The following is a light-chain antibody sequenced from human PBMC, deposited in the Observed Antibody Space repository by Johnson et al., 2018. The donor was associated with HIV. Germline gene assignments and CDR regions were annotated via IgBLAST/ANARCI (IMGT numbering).Light chain of an antibody. V-gene: IGLV1-51*02. CDR2: ETN. CDR1: SSNIGNNY. Sequence: QSVLTQPPSVSVAPGQKVTISCSGSSSNIGNNYVSWYQQLPGTAPKLLIYETNKRPSGIPDRFSGSKSGTSATLGITGIQTGDEADYYCVTWDSSRCAYVFGTGTKVTVL. CDR3: VTWDSSRCAYV. J-gene: IGLJ1*01.